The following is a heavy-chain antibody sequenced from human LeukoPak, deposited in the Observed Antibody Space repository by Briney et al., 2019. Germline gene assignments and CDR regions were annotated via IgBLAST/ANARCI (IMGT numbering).Heavy chain of an antibody. V-gene: IGHV3-30*01. Sequence: SCKTSGYTFTDYYLHWVRQAPGKGLEWVAVISYDGSNKYYADSVKGRFTISRDNSKNTLYLQMNSLRAEDTAVYYCARLTSIAARPDDYWGQGTLVTVSS. CDR3: ARLTSIAARPDDY. CDR2: ISYDGSNK. J-gene: IGHJ4*02. D-gene: IGHD6-6*01. CDR1: GYTFTDYY.